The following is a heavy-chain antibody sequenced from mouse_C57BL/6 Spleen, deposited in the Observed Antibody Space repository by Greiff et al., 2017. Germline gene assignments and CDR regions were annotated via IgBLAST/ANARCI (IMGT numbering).Heavy chain of an antibody. Sequence: EVQGVESGGGLVKPGGSLKLSCAASGFTFSSYAMSWVRQTPEKRLEWVATISDGGSYTYYPDNVKGRFTISRDNAKNNLYLQMSHLKSEDTAMYYCARRTVCAYWGQGTLVTVSA. CDR3: ARRTVCAY. V-gene: IGHV5-4*01. CDR1: GFTFSSYA. J-gene: IGHJ3*01. D-gene: IGHD4-1*01. CDR2: ISDGGSYT.